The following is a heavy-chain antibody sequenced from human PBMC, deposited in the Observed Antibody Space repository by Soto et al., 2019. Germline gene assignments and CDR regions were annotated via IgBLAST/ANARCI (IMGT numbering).Heavy chain of an antibody. J-gene: IGHJ3*01. D-gene: IGHD3-3*01. Sequence: EVSLVESGGGLVQPGGSLRLSCAASGSPLSSDWMSWVRQAPGKGLEWVDNIKQDESEKNYVDTVNGRSTVSRDNARSSVYLQMNSPRVEETATYSCARVDWRLASYAWGQGTMVTFSS. V-gene: IGHV3-7*04. CDR1: GSPLSSDW. CDR3: ARVDWRLASYA. CDR2: IKQDESEK.